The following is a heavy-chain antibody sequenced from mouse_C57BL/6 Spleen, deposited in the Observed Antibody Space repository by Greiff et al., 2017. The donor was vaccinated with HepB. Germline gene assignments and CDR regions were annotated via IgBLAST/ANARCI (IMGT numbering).Heavy chain of an antibody. Sequence: VQLQQSGPELVKPGASVKMSCKASGYTFTDYNMHWVRQSHGKSLEWIGYINPNNGGTSYNEKFKGKATLTVNKSSSTVYMELRSLTSEESAVYYCARERWLHLDYWGQGTTLTVSS. V-gene: IGHV1-22*01. CDR2: INPNNGGT. CDR1: GYTFTDYN. D-gene: IGHD2-3*01. J-gene: IGHJ2*01. CDR3: ARERWLHLDY.